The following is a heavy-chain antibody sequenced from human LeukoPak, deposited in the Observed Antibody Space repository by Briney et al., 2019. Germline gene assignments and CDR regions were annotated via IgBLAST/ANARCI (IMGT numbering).Heavy chain of an antibody. J-gene: IGHJ3*02. D-gene: IGHD7-27*01. V-gene: IGHV3-33*01. CDR3: ASATGDNDAFDI. CDR1: GFTFSSYV. CDR2: IWNDGSNK. Sequence: GRSLRLSCAASGFTFSSYVMHWVRQAPGKGLEWVAVIWNDGSNKYFADSVRGRFTISRDSSKNTLYLQMNSLRAEDTAVYYCASATGDNDAFDIWGQGTMVTVSS.